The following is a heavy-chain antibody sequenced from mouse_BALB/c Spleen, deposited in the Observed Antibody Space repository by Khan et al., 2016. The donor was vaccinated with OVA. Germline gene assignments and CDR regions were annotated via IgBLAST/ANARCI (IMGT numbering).Heavy chain of an antibody. V-gene: IGHV1-37*01. CDR1: GYSFTGYT. CDR3: VRSASYGDYVEAWFAY. D-gene: IGHD2-13*01. CDR2: INPYNGGT. Sequence: IQLVQSGPELVKPGASMKMSCKASGYSFTGYTMNWVKQSRVKNLEWIGLINPYNGGTAYNQKFGGKATLTVDKSSNTAYMELLSLTSEDSAVYSCVRSASYGDYVEAWFAYWGQGTLVTVSA. J-gene: IGHJ3*01.